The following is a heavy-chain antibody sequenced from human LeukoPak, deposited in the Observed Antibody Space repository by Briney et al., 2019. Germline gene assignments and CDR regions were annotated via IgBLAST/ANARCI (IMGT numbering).Heavy chain of an antibody. CDR1: GFTFDDYA. CDR2: ISWNSGSI. D-gene: IGHD6-19*01. V-gene: IGHV3-9*01. J-gene: IGHJ5*02. CDR3: AKVVGSGWENWFDP. Sequence: PGGSLRLSCAASGFTFDDYAMHWVRQAPGKGLEWVSGISWNSGSIGHADSVKGRFTISRDNAKNSLYLQMNSLRAEDTALYYCAKVVGSGWENWFDPWGQGTLVTVSS.